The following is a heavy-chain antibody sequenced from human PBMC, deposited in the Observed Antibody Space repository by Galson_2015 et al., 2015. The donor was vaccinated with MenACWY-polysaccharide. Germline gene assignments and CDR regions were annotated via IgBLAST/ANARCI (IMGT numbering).Heavy chain of an antibody. CDR3: ARAIAVAGQRRDFDL. V-gene: IGHV4-59*01. Sequence: LSLTCTVSGGSISSYYWNWIRQPPGKRLEWVGYINYSGSTNHNPSLKSRVTMSVDTSKNQFSLNLTSVTDADTAVYYCARAIAVAGQRRDFDLWGRGTLVTVSS. J-gene: IGHJ2*01. CDR1: GGSISSYY. CDR2: INYSGST. D-gene: IGHD6-19*01.